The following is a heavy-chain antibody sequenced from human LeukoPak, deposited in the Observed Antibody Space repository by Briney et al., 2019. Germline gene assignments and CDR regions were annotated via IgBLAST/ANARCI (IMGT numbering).Heavy chain of an antibody. V-gene: IGHV3-53*01. D-gene: IGHD4-11*01. Sequence: PGGSLRLSXAASGFTFSDYYMSWIRQAPGKGLEWVSVIYSGGSTYYADSVKGRFTISRDNSKNTLYLQMNSLRADDTAVYYCVRDGVDYSFEYWGQGTLVTVSS. CDR2: IYSGGST. J-gene: IGHJ4*02. CDR3: VRDGVDYSFEY. CDR1: GFTFSDYY.